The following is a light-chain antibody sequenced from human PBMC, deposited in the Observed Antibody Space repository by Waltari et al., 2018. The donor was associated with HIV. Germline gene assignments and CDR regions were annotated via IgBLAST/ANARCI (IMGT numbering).Light chain of an antibody. CDR2: GAS. CDR3: QQYGGSPPIT. CDR1: QSIRSAY. J-gene: IGKJ5*01. V-gene: IGKV3-20*01. Sequence: DTVLTQSPGTPSLSPGERATLSFRACQSIRSAYLVWYQQKPGQAPRLLIYGASSRATGIPDRFSGSGSGTGFSLTISRLEPEDFAVYYCQQYGGSPPITFGQGTRLEIK.